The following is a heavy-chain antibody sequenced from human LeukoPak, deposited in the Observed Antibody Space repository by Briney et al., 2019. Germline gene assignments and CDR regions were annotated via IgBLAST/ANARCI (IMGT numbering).Heavy chain of an antibody. CDR1: GYTFTSYD. CDR2: MNPNSGNT. Sequence: ASVEVSCKASGYTFTSYDINWVRQATGQGLEWMGWMNPNSGNTGYAQKFQGRVTMSRNTSISTAYMELSSLRSEDTAVYYCARERRCSYGYVDYYYMDVWGKGTTVTVSS. V-gene: IGHV1-8*01. J-gene: IGHJ6*03. D-gene: IGHD5-18*01. CDR3: ARERRCSYGYVDYYYMDV.